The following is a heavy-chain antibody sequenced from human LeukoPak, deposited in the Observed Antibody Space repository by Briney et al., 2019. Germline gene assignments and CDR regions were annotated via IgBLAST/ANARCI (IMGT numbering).Heavy chain of an antibody. CDR3: VRGAYYFYGMDV. V-gene: IGHV3-74*01. CDR2: INGDGSDT. J-gene: IGHJ6*02. D-gene: IGHD2/OR15-2a*01. Sequence: GGSLRLSCAASGFTFSSYWMHWVRQAPGKGLVWVAQINGDGSDTNYADSMKGRFTISRDNAKNTLYLHINSLRVEDTAAFHCVRGAYYFYGMDVWGQGTTVTASS. CDR1: GFTFSSYW.